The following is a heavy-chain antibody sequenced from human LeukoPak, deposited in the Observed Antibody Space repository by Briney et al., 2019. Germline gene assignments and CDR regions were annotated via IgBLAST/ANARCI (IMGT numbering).Heavy chain of an antibody. CDR3: ARLGIITAAGSNDY. V-gene: IGHV3-48*04. CDR2: ISYSGDTI. J-gene: IGHJ4*02. CDR1: GFTFSSYS. D-gene: IGHD6-13*01. Sequence: GGSLRLSCAASGFTFSSYSMNWVRQAPGKGLEWVSYISYSGDTIYYADSVKGRFTVSRDNAKNSLYLQMNSLRAEDTAVYYCARLGIITAAGSNDYWGQGTLVTVSS.